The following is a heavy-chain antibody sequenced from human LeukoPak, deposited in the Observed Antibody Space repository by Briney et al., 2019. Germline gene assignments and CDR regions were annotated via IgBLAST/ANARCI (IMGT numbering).Heavy chain of an antibody. Sequence: GASVKVSCKASGYTFTSYYMHWVRQAPGQGLEWMGINNPSGGSTSYAQKFQGRVTMTRDTSTSTVYMELSSLRSEDTAVYYCARDRRFGELLYNWFDPWGQGTLVTVSS. D-gene: IGHD3-10*01. CDR2: NNPSGGST. CDR3: ARDRRFGELLYNWFDP. V-gene: IGHV1-46*01. CDR1: GYTFTSYY. J-gene: IGHJ5*02.